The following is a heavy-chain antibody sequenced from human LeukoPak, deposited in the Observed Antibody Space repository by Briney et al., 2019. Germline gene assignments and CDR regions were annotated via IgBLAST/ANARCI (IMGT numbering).Heavy chain of an antibody. CDR3: ARDRSPCSGGSCYSDF. J-gene: IGHJ4*02. Sequence: GGSLRLSCAASGFTFSDHYMSWIRQAPGKGLEWVSSISTSSSYIYYADSVKGRFTISRDNAKNSLYLQMNSLRAEDTAVYYCARDRSPCSGGSCYSDFWGQGTLVTVSS. CDR1: GFTFSDHY. D-gene: IGHD2-15*01. V-gene: IGHV3-11*06. CDR2: ISTSSSYI.